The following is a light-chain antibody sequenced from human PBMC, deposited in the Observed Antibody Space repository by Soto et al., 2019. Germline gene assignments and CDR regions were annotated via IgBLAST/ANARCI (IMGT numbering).Light chain of an antibody. V-gene: IGKV1-5*01. CDR1: QSFGSW. J-gene: IGKJ2*02. CDR2: DVS. Sequence: DIQMTQSPSTLSASVGDTVTITCRASQSFGSWLAWYQQKPGQAPKLLIYDVSTLEYGVPSRFSGSVSGTDFALTISSLQPDDFATYYCQQYNVSPSTFGQGTKLEIK. CDR3: QQYNVSPST.